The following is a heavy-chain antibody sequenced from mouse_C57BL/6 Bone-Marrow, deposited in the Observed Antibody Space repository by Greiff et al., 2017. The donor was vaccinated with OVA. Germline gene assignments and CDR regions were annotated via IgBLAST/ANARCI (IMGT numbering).Heavy chain of an antibody. Sequence: QVQLQQSGPELVKPGASVKISCKASGYAFSSSWMNWVKQRPGKGLEWIGRTYPGDGDTNYNGKFKGKATLTADKSSSTAYMQLSSLTSEDSAVYFCARRSRGAMDYWGQGTSVTVSS. D-gene: IGHD1-1*01. J-gene: IGHJ4*01. CDR1: GYAFSSSW. CDR3: ARRSRGAMDY. V-gene: IGHV1-82*01. CDR2: TYPGDGDT.